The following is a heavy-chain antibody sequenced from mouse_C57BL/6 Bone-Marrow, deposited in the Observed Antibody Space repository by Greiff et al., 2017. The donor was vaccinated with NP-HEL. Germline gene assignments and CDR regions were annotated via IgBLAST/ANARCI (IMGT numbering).Heavy chain of an antibody. CDR2: IRSGGSYT. V-gene: IGHV5-6*01. CDR1: GFTFSSYG. J-gene: IGHJ3*01. CDR3: ASPYDYDVAWFAY. Sequence: EVMLVESGGDLVKPGGSLKLSCAASGFTFSSYGMSWVRQTPDKRLEWVATIRSGGSYTYYPDSVKGRFTISRDNAKNTLYLQMSSLKSEDTARYYCASPYDYDVAWFAYWGQGTLVTVSA. D-gene: IGHD2-4*01.